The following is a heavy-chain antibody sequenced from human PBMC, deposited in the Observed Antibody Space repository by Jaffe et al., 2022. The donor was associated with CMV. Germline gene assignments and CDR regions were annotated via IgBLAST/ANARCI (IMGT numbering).Heavy chain of an antibody. CDR2: IKQDGSEK. J-gene: IGHJ6*03. Sequence: EVQLVESGGGLVQPGGSLRLSCAASGFTFSSYWMSWVRQAPGKGLEWVANIKQDGSEKYYVDSVKGRFTISRDNAKNSLYLQMNSLRAEDTAVYYCARGGGPFDFWSGYYLYYYYYYMDVWGKGTTVTVSS. CDR1: GFTFSSYW. D-gene: IGHD3-3*01. CDR3: ARGGGPFDFWSGYYLYYYYYYMDV. V-gene: IGHV3-7*03.